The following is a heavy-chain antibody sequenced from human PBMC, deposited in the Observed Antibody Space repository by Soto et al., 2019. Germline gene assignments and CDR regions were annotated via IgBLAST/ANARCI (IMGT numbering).Heavy chain of an antibody. CDR1: GFTFSSYW. V-gene: IGHV3-74*01. CDR2: ISSDGSST. D-gene: IGHD6-19*01. CDR3: CSSGWYAQN. J-gene: IGHJ4*02. Sequence: EVQLVESGGGLVQPGGSLRLCCAASGFTFSSYWMHWVRQAPGKGLVWVSRISSDGSSTNYADSVKGRFTISRDNAKNMLYLQMNSLRAEDTAVYYCCSSGWYAQNWGQGTLVTVSS.